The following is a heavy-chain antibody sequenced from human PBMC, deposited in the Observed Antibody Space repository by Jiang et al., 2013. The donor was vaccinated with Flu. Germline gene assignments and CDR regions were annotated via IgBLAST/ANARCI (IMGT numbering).Heavy chain of an antibody. CDR3: ARGDSSGYYSPNFDY. Sequence: GAEVKKPGASVKVSCKASGYTFTGYYMHWVRQAPGQGLEWMGWINPNSGGTNYAQKFQGWVTMTRDTSISTAYMELSRLRSDDTAVYYCARGDSSGYYSPNFDYWGQGTLVTVSS. CDR1: GYTFTGYY. D-gene: IGHD3-22*01. J-gene: IGHJ4*02. CDR2: INPNSGGT. V-gene: IGHV1-2*04.